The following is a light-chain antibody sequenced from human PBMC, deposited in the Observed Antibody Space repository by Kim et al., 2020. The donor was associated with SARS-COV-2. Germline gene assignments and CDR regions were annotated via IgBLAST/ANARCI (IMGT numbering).Light chain of an antibody. CDR2: GAS. Sequence: EIVLTQSPGTLSLSPGERATLSCRASQSVSSSYLAWYQQKPGQAPRLLIYGASSRATGIPDRFSGSGSGTDFTLTISSLQAEDVAVYYCQQYSSTPWTFGQGTKVDIK. J-gene: IGKJ1*01. CDR3: QQYSSTPWT. V-gene: IGKV3-20*01. CDR1: QSVSSSY.